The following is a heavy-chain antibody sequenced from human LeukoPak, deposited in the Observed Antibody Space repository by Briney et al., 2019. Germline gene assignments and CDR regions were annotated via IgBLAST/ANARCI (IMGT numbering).Heavy chain of an antibody. CDR1: GGSFSGYY. CDR2: ISHSGST. CDR3: AREAPRYCSSTSCYVVDY. Sequence: SETLSLTCAVYGGSFSGYYWSWIRQPPGKGLEWIGEISHSGSTNYNPSLKSRVTISVDTSKNQFSLKLSSVTAADTAVYYCAREAPRYCSSTSCYVVDYWGQGTLVTVSS. J-gene: IGHJ4*02. V-gene: IGHV4-34*01. D-gene: IGHD2-2*01.